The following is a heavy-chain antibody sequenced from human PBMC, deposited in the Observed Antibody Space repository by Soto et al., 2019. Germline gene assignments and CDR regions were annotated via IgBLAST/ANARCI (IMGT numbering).Heavy chain of an antibody. CDR2: IIHTGST. D-gene: IGHD4-17*01. Sequence: LSLTCAVYGGSFRSFYWSWIRQPPGKGLEWIGEIIHTGSTNYNPSLESRVTISLDTSKNQFSLKVNSVIAADTAVYYCARVRKGVTTIRKYGMDVWGQGTTVTVSS. CDR1: GGSFRSFY. CDR3: ARVRKGVTTIRKYGMDV. J-gene: IGHJ6*02. V-gene: IGHV4-34*12.